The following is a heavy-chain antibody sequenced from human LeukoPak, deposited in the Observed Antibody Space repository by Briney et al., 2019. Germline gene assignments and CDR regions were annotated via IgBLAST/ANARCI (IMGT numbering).Heavy chain of an antibody. CDR2: ISGSGGST. Sequence: GGSLRLSCAASGFTFSTYAMSWVRQAPGKGLEWVSSISGSGGSTYYADSVKGRFTISRDTSKNTLYLQMNSLRAEDTAVYYCAEDRGFWSGYQGDYWGQGTLVTVSS. V-gene: IGHV3-23*01. J-gene: IGHJ4*02. D-gene: IGHD3-3*01. CDR3: AEDRGFWSGYQGDY. CDR1: GFTFSTYA.